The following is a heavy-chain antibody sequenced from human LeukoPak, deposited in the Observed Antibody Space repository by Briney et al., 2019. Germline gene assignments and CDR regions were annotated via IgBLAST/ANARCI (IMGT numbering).Heavy chain of an antibody. CDR1: GYTFTSYG. CDR2: ISAYNGNT. V-gene: IGHV1-18*01. Sequence: ASVKVSCKASGYTFTSYGISWVRQAPGQGLEWMGWISAYNGNTNYAQKLQGRVTMTTDTSTSTAYMELRSLRSDDTAVYYCARVRGRSRTFYNGMDAWGQGTTVIVSS. CDR3: ARVRGRSRTFYNGMDA. D-gene: IGHD1-14*01. J-gene: IGHJ6*02.